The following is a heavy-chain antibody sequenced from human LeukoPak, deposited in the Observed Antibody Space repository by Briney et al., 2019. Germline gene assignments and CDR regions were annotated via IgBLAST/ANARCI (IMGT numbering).Heavy chain of an antibody. CDR2: IYHSGST. CDR1: GGSFSGYY. D-gene: IGHD6-13*01. Sequence: PSETLSLTCAVYGGSFSGYYWSWIRQPPGKGLEWIGYIYHSGSTYYNPSLKSRVTISVDRSKNQFSLKLSSVTAADTAVYFCARVSSIAASGDAFDTWGQGTLVTVSS. V-gene: IGHV4-34*01. CDR3: ARVSSIAASGDAFDT. J-gene: IGHJ3*02.